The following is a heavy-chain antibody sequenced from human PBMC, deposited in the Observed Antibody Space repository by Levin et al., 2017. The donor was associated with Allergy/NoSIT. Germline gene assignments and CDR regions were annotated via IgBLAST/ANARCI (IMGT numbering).Heavy chain of an antibody. V-gene: IGHV4-59*01. CDR1: GVSISNYY. Sequence: SETLSLTCTVSGVSISNYYWSWIRQPPGKGLEWIGYIYYSGSTNYNPSLKSRVTISVDMSKNQFSLKLSSVTAADTAVYYCARIGAYYYDSSGDVNYWGQGTPVSVSS. CDR2: IYYSGST. J-gene: IGHJ4*02. D-gene: IGHD3-22*01. CDR3: ARIGAYYYDSSGDVNY.